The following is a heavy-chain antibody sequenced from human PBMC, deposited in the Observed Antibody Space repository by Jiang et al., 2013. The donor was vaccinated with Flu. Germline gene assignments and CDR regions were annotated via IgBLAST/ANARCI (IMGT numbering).Heavy chain of an antibody. Sequence: LLKPSETLSLTCAVYGGSFSGYYWSWIRQPPGKGLEWIGEINHSGSTNYNPSLKSRVTISVDTSKNQFSLKLSSVTAADTAAYYCARGGRPYCTNADCTNYYFYYAMDVWGQGTTVTVSS. CDR3: ARGGRPYCTNADCTNYYFYYAMDV. V-gene: IGHV4-34*01. CDR2: INHSGST. CDR1: GGSFSGYY. D-gene: IGHD2-8*01. J-gene: IGHJ6*02.